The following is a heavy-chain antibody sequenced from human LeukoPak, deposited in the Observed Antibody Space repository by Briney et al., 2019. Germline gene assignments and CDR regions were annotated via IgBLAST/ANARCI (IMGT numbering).Heavy chain of an antibody. CDR3: ARRARDCSRTSCFDYYYYTDV. V-gene: IGHV1-8*03. D-gene: IGHD2-2*01. CDR1: GYTFTNYD. J-gene: IGHJ6*03. CDR2: LNPNNGKT. Sequence: GASVKVSCKASGYTFTNYDINWVRQATGQGLEWMGWLNPNNGKTGYEQKFQGRVTITGDTSISTAYMELSSLRSEDTAVYYCARRARDCSRTSCFDYYYYTDVWGKGTTVTVSS.